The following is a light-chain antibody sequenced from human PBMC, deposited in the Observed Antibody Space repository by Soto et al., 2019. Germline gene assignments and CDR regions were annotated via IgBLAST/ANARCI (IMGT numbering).Light chain of an antibody. CDR3: QDRGNWPIYT. Sequence: EIVLTLSPATLSLSLGERATLSCRASQSLSGYLAWYQQKPGQPPRLLIYGASHRATGIPARFTGTGSGTDFTLTISRLEPEDFAVYYCQDRGNWPIYTFGGGTKLDLK. J-gene: IGKJ4*01. CDR1: QSLSGY. CDR2: GAS. V-gene: IGKV3-11*01.